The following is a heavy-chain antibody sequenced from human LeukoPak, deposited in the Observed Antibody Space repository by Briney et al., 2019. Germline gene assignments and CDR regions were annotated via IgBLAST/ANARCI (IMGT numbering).Heavy chain of an antibody. Sequence: PAGSLRLSCAASGFTFSNYEMNWVRQAPGKGLEWVSYISSSGSTSYYADSVKGRFTISRDNAKNSLYLEMNSLRAEDTAAYYCAVMFDYWGQGTLVTVSS. CDR3: AVMFDY. CDR2: ISSSGSTS. J-gene: IGHJ4*02. CDR1: GFTFSNYE. V-gene: IGHV3-48*03.